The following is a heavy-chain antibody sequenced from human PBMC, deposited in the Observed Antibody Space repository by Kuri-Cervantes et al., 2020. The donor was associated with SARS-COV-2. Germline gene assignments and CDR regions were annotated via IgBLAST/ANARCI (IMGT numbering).Heavy chain of an antibody. CDR3: TTVGCSGGSCYYYYYGMDV. J-gene: IGHJ6*02. D-gene: IGHD2-15*01. Sequence: GESLKISCAASGFTFGSYAMSWVRQAPGKGLEWVGRIKSKTDGGTTDYAAPVKGRFTISRDDSKNTLYLQMNSLKTEDTAVYYCTTVGCSGGSCYYYYYGMDVWGQGTTVTVSS. CDR1: GFTFGSYA. CDR2: IKSKTDGGTT. V-gene: IGHV3-15*01.